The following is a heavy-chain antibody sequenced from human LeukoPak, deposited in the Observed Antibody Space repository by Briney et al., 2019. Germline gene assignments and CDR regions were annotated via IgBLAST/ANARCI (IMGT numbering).Heavy chain of an antibody. V-gene: IGHV3-48*01. CDR2: ISRSSSII. CDR1: GFTFSNYS. J-gene: IGHJ6*03. D-gene: IGHD3-9*01. CDR3: ARGVRDILSGYYTDYYFYYMDV. Sequence: GGSLRLSCAASGFTFSNYSMNWVRQAPGKGLEWVSYISRSSSIIYYADSVKGRFTISRDNAKNSLYLQMNSLRAEDTAVYYCARGVRDILSGYYTDYYFYYMDVWGKGTTVTVSS.